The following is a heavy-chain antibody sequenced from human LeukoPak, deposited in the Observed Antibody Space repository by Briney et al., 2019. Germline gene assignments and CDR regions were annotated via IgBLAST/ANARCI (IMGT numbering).Heavy chain of an antibody. D-gene: IGHD4-17*01. J-gene: IGHJ3*01. CDR2: NYPGDTDI. CDR1: GFHLPNNW. CDR3: ARRAGDSVTKRAFDF. V-gene: IGHV5-51*01. Sequence: GEALKISRWGSGFHLPNNWIGWVRQRPGKGVEWMGINYPGDTDIRYNPSFQGQVTISADKSISTAYLQWRSLKASDTAMYYCARRAGDSVTKRAFDFWGQGTMVTVSS.